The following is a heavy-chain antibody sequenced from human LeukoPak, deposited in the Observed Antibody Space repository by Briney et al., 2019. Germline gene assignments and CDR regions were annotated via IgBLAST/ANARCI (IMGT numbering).Heavy chain of an antibody. CDR1: GGSIGSTNYY. CDR3: ARVPTNAVPSAHDGFDI. D-gene: IGHD5-24*01. J-gene: IGHJ3*02. V-gene: IGHV4-39*01. CDR2: IYYSGST. Sequence: SETLSLTCTVSGGSIGSTNYYWGWIRQPPGKGLEWIANIYYSGSTYYNPSLKSRVTISVDTSKNQFSLRLNSVTAADTSIYYCARVPTNAVPSAHDGFDIWGQGTMLTVSS.